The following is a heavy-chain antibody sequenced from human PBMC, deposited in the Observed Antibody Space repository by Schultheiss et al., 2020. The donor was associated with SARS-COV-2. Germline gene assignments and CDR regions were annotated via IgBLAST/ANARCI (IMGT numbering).Heavy chain of an antibody. CDR1: GDSISSGYY. J-gene: IGHJ4*02. CDR3: ARALRSYSSSWYIH. V-gene: IGHV4-38-2*01. Sequence: SETLSLTCVVSGDSISSGYYWGWIRQPPGKGLEWIGESNHSGSTNYNPSLKSRVTISVDTSKNQFSLKLSSVTAADTAVYYCARALRSYSSSWYIHWGQGTLVTVSS. CDR2: SNHSGST. D-gene: IGHD6-13*01.